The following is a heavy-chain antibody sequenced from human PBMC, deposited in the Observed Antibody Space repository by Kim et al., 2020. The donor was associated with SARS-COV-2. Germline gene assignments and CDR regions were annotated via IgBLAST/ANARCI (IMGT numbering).Heavy chain of an antibody. V-gene: IGHV3-53*01. J-gene: IGHJ6*02. Sequence: VKGRFTNSRDNSKNTLYLQMNSLRAEDTAVYYCARDRDQLLSPYYYGMDVWGQGTTVTVSS. CDR3: ARDRDQLLSPYYYGMDV. D-gene: IGHD2-2*01.